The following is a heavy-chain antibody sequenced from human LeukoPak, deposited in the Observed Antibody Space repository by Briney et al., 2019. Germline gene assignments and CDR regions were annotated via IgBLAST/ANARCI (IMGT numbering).Heavy chain of an antibody. J-gene: IGHJ4*02. V-gene: IGHV3-23*01. CDR2: ISDRGNT. CDR1: GFTLSSYA. CDR3: AKAPVTTCRGAYCYPFDY. Sequence: GGSLRLSCVASGFTLSSYAMSWVRQAPGKGLECVSAISDRGNTYHADSVKGRFTISRDSSKNTLFLQMNRLRPEDAAVYYCAKAPVTTCRGAYCYPFDYWGQGTLVTVSS. D-gene: IGHD2-21*01.